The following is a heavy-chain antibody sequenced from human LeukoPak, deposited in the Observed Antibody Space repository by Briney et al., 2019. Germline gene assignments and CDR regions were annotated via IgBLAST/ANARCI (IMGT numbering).Heavy chain of an antibody. CDR3: AKSPHPTVVTATLPVNFFDS. CDR2: ISAYNGNT. CDR1: GYTFTSYG. D-gene: IGHD4-23*01. V-gene: IGHV1-18*01. J-gene: IGHJ5*01. Sequence: ASVKVSCKASGYTFTSYGISWVRQAPGQGLEWMGWISAYNGNTNYAQKLQGRVTMTTDTSTSTAYMELSSLMSEDTAVYYCAKSPHPTVVTATLPVNFFDSWGQGTLVTVSS.